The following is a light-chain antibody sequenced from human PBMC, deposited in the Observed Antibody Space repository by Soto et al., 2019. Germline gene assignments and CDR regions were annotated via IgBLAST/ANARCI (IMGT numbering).Light chain of an antibody. CDR1: SSNIGAGYD. Sequence: QSVLTQPPSVSGVPGQRVTISCTGSSSNIGAGYDVHWYQQLPGTAPKLLIYGNSNRPSGVPDRFSASKSGTSASLAITGLQAEDEADYYCQSYDSSLSGVFGTGTKLTVL. J-gene: IGLJ1*01. CDR3: QSYDSSLSGV. V-gene: IGLV1-40*01. CDR2: GNS.